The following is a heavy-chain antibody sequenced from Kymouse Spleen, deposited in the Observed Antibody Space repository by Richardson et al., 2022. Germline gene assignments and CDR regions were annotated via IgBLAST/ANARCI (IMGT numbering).Heavy chain of an antibody. D-gene: IGHD3-9*01. CDR3: ARVLRYFADYYGMDV. V-gene: IGHV4-34*01. Sequence: QVQLQQWGAGLLKPSETLSLTCAVYGGSFSGYYWSWIRQPPGKGLEWIGEINHSGSTNYNPSLKSRVTISVDTSKNQFSLKLSSVTAADTAVYYCARVLRYFADYYGMDVWGQGTTVTVSS. J-gene: IGHJ6*02. CDR1: GGSFSGYY. CDR2: INHSGST.